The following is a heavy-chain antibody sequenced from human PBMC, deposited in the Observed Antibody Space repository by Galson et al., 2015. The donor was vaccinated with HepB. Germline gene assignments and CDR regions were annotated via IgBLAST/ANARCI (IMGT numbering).Heavy chain of an antibody. D-gene: IGHD6-13*01. CDR3: AKALAAAGKAY. Sequence: CAASGFTFSSYGMHWVRQAPGKGLEWVAVISYDGSKKFYGDSVKGRFTISRDDSKNTLFLQMNSLRPEDTAVYYCAKALAAAGKAYWGQGTLVTVSS. V-gene: IGHV3-30*19. J-gene: IGHJ4*02. CDR2: ISYDGSKK. CDR1: GFTFSSYG.